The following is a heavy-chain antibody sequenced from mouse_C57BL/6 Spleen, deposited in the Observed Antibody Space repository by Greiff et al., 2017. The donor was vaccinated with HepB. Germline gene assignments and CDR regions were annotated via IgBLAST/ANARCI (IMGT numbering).Heavy chain of an antibody. D-gene: IGHD1-1*01. V-gene: IGHV2-6-1*01. Sequence: QVQLQQSGPGLVAPSQSLSITCTVSGFSLTSYGVHWVRQPPGKGLEWLVVIWSDGSTTYNSALKSRLSISKDNSKSQVFLKMNSLQTDDTAMYYCARHGTVVYAMDYWGQGTSVTVSS. CDR2: IWSDGST. J-gene: IGHJ4*01. CDR1: GFSLTSYG. CDR3: ARHGTVVYAMDY.